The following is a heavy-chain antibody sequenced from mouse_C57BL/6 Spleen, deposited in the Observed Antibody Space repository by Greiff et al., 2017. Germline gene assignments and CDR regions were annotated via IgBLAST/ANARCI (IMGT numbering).Heavy chain of an antibody. CDR2: IRNKANGYTT. Sequence: EVQVVESGGGLVQPGGSLSLSCAASGFTFTDYYMSWVRQPPGKALEWLGFIRNKANGYTTEYSASVKGRFTISRDNSQSILYLQMNALRAEDSATYYCARYGSSYGYYAMDYWGQGTSVTVSS. D-gene: IGHD1-1*01. J-gene: IGHJ4*01. CDR3: ARYGSSYGYYAMDY. CDR1: GFTFTDYY. V-gene: IGHV7-3*01.